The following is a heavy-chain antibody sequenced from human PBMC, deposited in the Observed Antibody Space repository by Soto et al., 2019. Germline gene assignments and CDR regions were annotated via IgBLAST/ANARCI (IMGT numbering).Heavy chain of an antibody. CDR1: GFTFSSYG. CDR2: ISYDGSNK. J-gene: IGHJ6*02. Sequence: GGSLRLSCAASGFTFSSYGMHWVRQAPGKGLEWVAVISYDGSNKYYADSVKGRFTISRDNSKNTLYLQMNSLRAEDTAVYYCAKDPKDLVYDSSASDVWGQGTTVTVSS. V-gene: IGHV3-30*18. CDR3: AKDPKDLVYDSSASDV. D-gene: IGHD3-22*01.